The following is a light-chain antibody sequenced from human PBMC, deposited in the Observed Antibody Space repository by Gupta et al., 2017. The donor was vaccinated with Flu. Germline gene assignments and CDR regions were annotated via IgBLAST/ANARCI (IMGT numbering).Light chain of an antibody. V-gene: IGLV1-51*02. CDR1: TSNIGDNF. J-gene: IGLJ2*01. CDR2: END. Sequence: QSVLTQPPSVSAAPGQRVTISCSGRTSNIGDNFVSWYQQLPGTAPKLLIYENDKRPSGIPDRFSGSKYGTSATLAITGLQTGDGADYYCGTWDGSLNAGVFGGGTKLTVL. CDR3: GTWDGSLNAGV.